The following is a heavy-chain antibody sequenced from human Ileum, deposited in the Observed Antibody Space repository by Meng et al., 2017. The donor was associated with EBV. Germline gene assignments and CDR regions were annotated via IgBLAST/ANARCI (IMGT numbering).Heavy chain of an antibody. V-gene: IGHV4-59*01. CDR2: IYSSGDT. D-gene: IGHD6-19*01. CDR3: ARGSSYSSGWYPDL. Sequence: VQLAGAGPGLVRPSEPLSLTCTVSGASIRTYYWSWLRQSPGKGPELIGYIYSSGDTNYNPSLKSRVTISIDTSKNQFSLMLNSVTAADTAVYYCARGSSYSSGWYPDLWGQGTLVTVSS. CDR1: GASIRTYY. J-gene: IGHJ5*02.